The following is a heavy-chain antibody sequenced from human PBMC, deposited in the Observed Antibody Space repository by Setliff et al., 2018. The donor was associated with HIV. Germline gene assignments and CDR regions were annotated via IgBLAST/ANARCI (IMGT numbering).Heavy chain of an antibody. V-gene: IGHV4-39*01. D-gene: IGHD3-10*01. CDR2: IYYSGNT. Sequence: PSETLSLTCNVSGDSINSVSYNWAWIHQPPGKGLEWVGSIYYSGNTYYNPALKSRLTISIDTSKNHFSLKLTSVTAADTALYYCARHRRRGGDVDYWGQGTLVTVSS. CDR3: ARHRRRGGDVDY. J-gene: IGHJ4*02. CDR1: GDSINSVSYN.